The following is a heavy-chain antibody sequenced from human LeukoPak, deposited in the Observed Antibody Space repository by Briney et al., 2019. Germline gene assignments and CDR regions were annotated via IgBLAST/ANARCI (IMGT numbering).Heavy chain of an antibody. V-gene: IGHV1-18*04. D-gene: IGHD6-6*01. J-gene: IGHJ4*02. CDR2: ISAYNGNT. Sequence: GASVKVSCKASGYTFTGYYMHWVRQAPGQGLEWMGWISAYNGNTNYAQKLQGRVTMTTDTSTSTAYMELRSLRSDDTAVYYCARDYVVYSSSSRNPEVSTQDDYWGQGTLVTVSS. CDR1: GYTFTGYY. CDR3: ARDYVVYSSSSRNPEVSTQDDY.